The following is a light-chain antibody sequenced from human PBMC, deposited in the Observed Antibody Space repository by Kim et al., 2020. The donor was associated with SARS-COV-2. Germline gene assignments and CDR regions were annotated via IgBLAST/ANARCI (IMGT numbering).Light chain of an antibody. CDR2: DTS. J-gene: IGLJ3*02. CDR1: TGAVTSGHY. V-gene: IGLV7-46*01. CDR3: LLFYSGVSV. Sequence: QAVVTQEPSLTVSPGGTVTLTCGSSTGAVTSGHYPYWFQQKPGQAPSTLIYDTSNKPSWTPARFSGSLLGGKAALTLSGAQPADEADYYCLLFYSGVSVFGGGTKVTVL.